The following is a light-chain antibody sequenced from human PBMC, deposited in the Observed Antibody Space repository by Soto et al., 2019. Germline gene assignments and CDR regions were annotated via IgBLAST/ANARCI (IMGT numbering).Light chain of an antibody. CDR1: QSISDW. V-gene: IGKV1-5*01. CDR3: QEYKSAT. J-gene: IGKJ2*01. Sequence: DIQMTQSPSTLSASVGDRVTITCRASQSISDWLAWYQQIPGRAPKLLIYDASTLQSGVPSRFSGSGSRTEFILTTSSLQPDDSATYYCQEYKSATFGQGTKLQIK. CDR2: DAS.